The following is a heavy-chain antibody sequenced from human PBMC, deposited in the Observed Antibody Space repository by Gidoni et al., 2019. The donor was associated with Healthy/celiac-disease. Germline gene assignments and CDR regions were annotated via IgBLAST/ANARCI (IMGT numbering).Heavy chain of an antibody. V-gene: IGHV3-30-3*01. CDR1: GFTFRSYS. D-gene: IGHD3-10*01. Sequence: QVQLVESGGGVVQPGRSLTLSCAASGFTFRSYSMPWVRQAPGKGLEWVAVISYDGSNKYYADSVKGRFTISRDNSKNTLYLQMNSLRAEDTAVYYCARGPGGWGQGTLVTVSS. CDR3: ARGPGG. CDR2: ISYDGSNK. J-gene: IGHJ4*02.